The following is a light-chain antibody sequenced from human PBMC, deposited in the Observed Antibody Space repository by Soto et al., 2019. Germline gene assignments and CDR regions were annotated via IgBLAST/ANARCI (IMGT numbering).Light chain of an antibody. Sequence: EIVWTQSPGTLSLSPGERATLSCRASQSVSSSYLAWYQQKPGQAPRLLIYGASSRATGIPDRFSGSGSGTDFTLTISSLQPEDVAVYYCEQYGSSPRTFGQGAKVDIK. CDR2: GAS. V-gene: IGKV3-20*01. CDR3: EQYGSSPRT. J-gene: IGKJ1*01. CDR1: QSVSSSY.